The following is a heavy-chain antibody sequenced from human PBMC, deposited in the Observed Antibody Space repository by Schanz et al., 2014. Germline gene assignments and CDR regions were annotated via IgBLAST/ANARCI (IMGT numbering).Heavy chain of an antibody. CDR1: GVSIGGYY. V-gene: IGHV4-59*08. CDR2: IFFSGST. D-gene: IGHD1-26*01. J-gene: IGHJ6*02. CDR3: ARLGVGDKAYYYYGTDV. Sequence: QVQLQESGPGLVKPSETLSLTCTVSGVSIGGYYWSWIRQPPGKGLEWIGYIFFSGSTTYNPSFTRVGTISLDMSKNQFALTLSSVTAADTAVYYCARLGVGDKAYYYYGTDVWGQGTTVLVSS.